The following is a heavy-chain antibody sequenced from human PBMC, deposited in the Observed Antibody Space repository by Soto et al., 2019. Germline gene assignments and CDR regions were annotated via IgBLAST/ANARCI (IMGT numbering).Heavy chain of an antibody. V-gene: IGHV4-38-2*01. J-gene: IGHJ6*02. D-gene: IGHD2-8*01. CDR1: GYSISSDYF. Sequence: PETLSLTCAVSGYSISSDYFWGWIGQPRSRRLERVGSIPHSGSTYYNPSLKHRVTISVDTSKNHFSLKLTSVTAADTAVYHCARIMYCIKDTCSPLYGSAVWGQGTTVTASS. CDR2: IPHSGST. CDR3: ARIMYCIKDTCSPLYGSAV.